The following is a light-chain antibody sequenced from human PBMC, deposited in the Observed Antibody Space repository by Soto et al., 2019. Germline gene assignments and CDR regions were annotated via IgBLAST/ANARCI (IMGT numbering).Light chain of an antibody. J-gene: IGLJ1*01. CDR2: EVS. CDR3: SSFTSTTTRV. V-gene: IGLV2-14*01. Sequence: QSVLTQPASVSGSPGQSITISCTGTSTDIGAYKYVSWYQQHPGKAPKLIIYEVSNRPSGISIRFSGSKSGNTASLTISGLQAEDEADYYCSSFTSTTTRVFGTGTKVTVL. CDR1: STDIGAYKY.